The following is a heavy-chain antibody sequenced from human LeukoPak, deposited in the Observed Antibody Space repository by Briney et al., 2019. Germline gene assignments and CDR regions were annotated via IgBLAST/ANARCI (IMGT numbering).Heavy chain of an antibody. CDR2: ISGSGGST. Sequence: GGSLRLSCAASGFTFSSYAMRWVRQAPGKGLKWVSAISGSGGSTYYADSVKGRFTISRDNSKNTLYLQMNSLRAEDTAVYYCAKYNTYYYDSSGYIVARPNLHFAYWGQGTLVTVSS. CDR1: GFTFSSYA. D-gene: IGHD3-22*01. V-gene: IGHV3-23*01. J-gene: IGHJ4*02. CDR3: AKYNTYYYDSSGYIVARPNLHFAY.